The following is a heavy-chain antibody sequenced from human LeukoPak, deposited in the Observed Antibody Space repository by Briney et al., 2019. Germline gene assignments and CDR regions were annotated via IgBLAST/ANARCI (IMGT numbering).Heavy chain of an antibody. Sequence: GGSLRLSCAASGFTFTRYWMHWVRQAPGKGLVWVSRINTDGSSTAYADSVKGRFTLSRDNSKKTQYLQMNSLRTEDTAVYYCAREGLQIRRGQLHFTGYFDSWGQGALVTVSS. CDR1: GFTFTRYW. V-gene: IGHV3-74*01. CDR2: INTDGSST. CDR3: AREGLQIRRGQLHFTGYFDS. J-gene: IGHJ4*02. D-gene: IGHD2-2*01.